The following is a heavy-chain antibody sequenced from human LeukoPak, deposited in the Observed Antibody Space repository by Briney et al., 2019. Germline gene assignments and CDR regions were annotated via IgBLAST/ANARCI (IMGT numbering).Heavy chain of an antibody. D-gene: IGHD1-26*01. V-gene: IGHV4-59*01. J-gene: IGHJ4*02. CDR3: AGGRPLGFDY. CDR2: IYYSGTT. Sequence: SETLSLTCTVSGDSISSYYWTRIRQPPGKGLEWIGYIYYSGTTNYNPSLKSRVTISVDTSKNQFSLNLSSVTAADTAVYYCAGGRPLGFDYWGQGTLVTVSS. CDR1: GDSISSYY.